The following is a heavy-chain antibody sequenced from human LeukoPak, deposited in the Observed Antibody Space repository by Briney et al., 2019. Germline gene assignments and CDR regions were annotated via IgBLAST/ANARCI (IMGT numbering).Heavy chain of an antibody. CDR1: GFTFSSYS. J-gene: IGHJ4*02. CDR2: ISSSSIYI. CDR3: ARGADNYGYIFDY. V-gene: IGHV3-21*01. D-gene: IGHD5-18*01. Sequence: PGGSLRLSCAASGFTFSSYSMNWVRQAPGKGLEWVSSISSSSIYIYYADSVKGRFAISRDNAKNSLYLQMNSLRAEDTAVYYCARGADNYGYIFDYWGQGTLVTVSS.